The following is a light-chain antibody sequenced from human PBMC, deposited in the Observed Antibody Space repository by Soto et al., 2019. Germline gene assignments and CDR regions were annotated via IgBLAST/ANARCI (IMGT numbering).Light chain of an antibody. CDR2: AAS. Sequence: IQLTQSPSSLSASVGDRVTLTCRASQSINIYLNWYQQKPGKAPTLLIYAASSLQSGVPSRFSGGGSRTDFTLTINSLQTEDFATYYCQQSYRSPYTFGQGTKLEI. CDR3: QQSYRSPYT. J-gene: IGKJ2*01. V-gene: IGKV1-39*01. CDR1: QSINIY.